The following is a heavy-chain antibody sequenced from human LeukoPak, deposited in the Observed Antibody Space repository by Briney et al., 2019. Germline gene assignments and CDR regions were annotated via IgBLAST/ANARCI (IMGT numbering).Heavy chain of an antibody. D-gene: IGHD3-22*01. V-gene: IGHV3-20*04. CDR3: ARGSYDSSGYYYLPPDY. CDR1: GFTFDDYG. CDR2: INWNGGNT. J-gene: IGHJ4*02. Sequence: PGGSLRLSCAASGFTFDDYGMSWVRQAPGKGLEWVSGINWNGGNTGYADSVKGRFTISRDNAKNSLYLQMNSLRAEDTALYYCARGSYDSSGYYYLPPDYWGQGTLVTVSS.